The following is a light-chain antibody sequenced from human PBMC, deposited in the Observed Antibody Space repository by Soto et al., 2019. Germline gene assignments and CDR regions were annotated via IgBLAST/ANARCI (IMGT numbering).Light chain of an antibody. CDR2: GAS. J-gene: IGKJ3*01. V-gene: IGKV3-20*01. CDR1: RDVYINA. CDR3: QQYGASHFT. Sequence: VVLTQSPSTLSLSPGEPATLSCRASRDVYINALAWYQQKPGRTPTLLIYGASTRATGIPDRFSATGSGTEFSLTISSLEPEDFAVYYCQQYGASHFTFGPGTRVEI.